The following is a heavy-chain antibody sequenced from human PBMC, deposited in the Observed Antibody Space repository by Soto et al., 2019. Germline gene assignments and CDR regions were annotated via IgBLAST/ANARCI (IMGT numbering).Heavy chain of an antibody. CDR2: MNPNSGNT. J-gene: IGHJ6*02. CDR3: ARQSSSNYYCGLDV. V-gene: IGHV1-8*01. D-gene: IGHD6-6*01. CDR1: GYTFTSCD. Sequence: ASVKVSCKASGYTFTSCDINWVRQATGQGLEWMGWMNPNSGNTGYAQKFQGRVTMTRNTSKNQLSLQLNSVTPEDTAVYYCARQSSSNYYCGLDVWGQGTTVTVSS.